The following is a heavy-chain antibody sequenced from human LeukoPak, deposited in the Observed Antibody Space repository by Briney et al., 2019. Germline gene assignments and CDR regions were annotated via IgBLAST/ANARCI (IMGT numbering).Heavy chain of an antibody. V-gene: IGHV4-39*01. CDR2: IYYSGST. D-gene: IGHD5-12*01. Sequence: SETLSLTCTVSGGSISSSSYYWGWIRQPPGKGLEWIGRIYYSGSTYYNPSLKSRVTISVDTSKNQFSLKLSSVTAADTAVYYCARYSGYDWGELDYYFDYWGQGTLVTVSS. CDR1: GGSISSSSYY. J-gene: IGHJ4*02. CDR3: ARYSGYDWGELDYYFDY.